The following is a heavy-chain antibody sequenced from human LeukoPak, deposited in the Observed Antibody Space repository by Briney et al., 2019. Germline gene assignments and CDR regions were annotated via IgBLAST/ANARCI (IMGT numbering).Heavy chain of an antibody. CDR2: IYHSGST. Sequence: SETLSLTCTVSGGSISSSSYYWSWVRQPPGKGLEWIGYIYHSGSTYYNPSLKSRVTISVDRSKNQFSLKLSSVTAADAAVYYCARVKRGSAGGDYWGQGTLVTVSS. D-gene: IGHD3-10*01. CDR3: ARVKRGSAGGDY. CDR1: GGSISSSSYY. V-gene: IGHV4-30-2*01. J-gene: IGHJ4*02.